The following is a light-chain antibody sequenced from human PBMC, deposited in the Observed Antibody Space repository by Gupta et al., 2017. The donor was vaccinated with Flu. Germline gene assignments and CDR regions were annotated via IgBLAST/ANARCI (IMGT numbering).Light chain of an antibody. Sequence: EIVLTQSPATLSLSPGERATLSCRASQIVNNNYLAWFQLTPGQAPRLLIYGAYYRATGIPDRFSGSGSGTEFTLTISRLEPEDFAVYYCQQEGSTPRTFGQGTMVEIK. J-gene: IGKJ1*01. CDR3: QQEGSTPRT. CDR1: QIVNNNY. CDR2: GAY. V-gene: IGKV3-20*01.